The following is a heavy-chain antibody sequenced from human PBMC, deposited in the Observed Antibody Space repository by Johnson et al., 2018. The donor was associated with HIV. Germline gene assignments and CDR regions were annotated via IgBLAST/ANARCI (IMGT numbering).Heavy chain of an antibody. J-gene: IGHJ3*02. CDR1: GFTFSSYG. V-gene: IGHV3-33*01. Sequence: HVQLVESGGGVVQPGTSLRLSCAASGFTFSSYGMHWVRQAPGKGLEWVANIKQDGSEKYYVDSVKGRFTISRDNSKNTLYLQMNSLRAEDTAVYYCARDKGTNFSGWYRESDAFDIWGQGTMVTVSS. CDR2: IKQDGSEK. CDR3: ARDKGTNFSGWYRESDAFDI. D-gene: IGHD6-19*01.